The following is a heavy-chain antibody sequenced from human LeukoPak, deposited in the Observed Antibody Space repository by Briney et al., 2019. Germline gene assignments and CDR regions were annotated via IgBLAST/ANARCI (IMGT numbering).Heavy chain of an antibody. D-gene: IGHD3-10*01. J-gene: IGHJ4*02. CDR2: IYYSGST. V-gene: IGHV4-38-2*02. CDR1: SYSINSGYY. Sequence: SETLSLTCTVSSYSINSGYYWGWIRQPPGEGMEWIGDIYYSGSTNYNPSLESRLTISVDTSKNQFSLNLTSVTAADTAVYYCARVAGTADYYGSGSYYAPDYWGQGTLVTVSS. CDR3: ARVAGTADYYGSGSYYAPDY.